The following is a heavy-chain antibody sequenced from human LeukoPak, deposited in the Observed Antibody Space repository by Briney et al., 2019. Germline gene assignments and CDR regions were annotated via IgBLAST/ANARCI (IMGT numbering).Heavy chain of an antibody. D-gene: IGHD2-2*01. V-gene: IGHV3-33*01. J-gene: IGHJ5*02. Sequence: GGSLRLSCAASGFTFSSYGMHWVRQAPGKGLEWVAVIWYDGSNKYYADSVKGRFTISRDNSKNTLYLQMNSLRAEDTAVYYCARDQLPRGAWFDPWGQRTLVTVSS. CDR1: GFTFSSYG. CDR2: IWYDGSNK. CDR3: ARDQLPRGAWFDP.